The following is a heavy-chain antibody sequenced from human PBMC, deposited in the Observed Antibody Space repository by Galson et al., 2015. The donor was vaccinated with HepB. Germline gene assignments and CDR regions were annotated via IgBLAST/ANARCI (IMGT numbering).Heavy chain of an antibody. V-gene: IGHV3-21*01. D-gene: IGHD2-21*02. CDR1: GFVFSTFT. Sequence: SLRLSCAASGFVFSTFTMTWVRQAPGKGLEWAASISSTSDNIYYSDSVKGRFTISRDNAEKSLFLQLNSLRVEDTALYYCAAQHPAYCGGDCSQFDYWGQGTLVTVSS. J-gene: IGHJ4*02. CDR2: ISSTSDNI. CDR3: AAQHPAYCGGDCSQFDY.